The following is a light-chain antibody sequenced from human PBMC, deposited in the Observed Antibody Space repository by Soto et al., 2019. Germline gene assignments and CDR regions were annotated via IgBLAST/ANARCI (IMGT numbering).Light chain of an antibody. CDR3: SSYTSSNTVI. J-gene: IGLJ2*01. CDR1: SSDVGGYNY. CDR2: DVR. V-gene: IGLV2-14*03. Sequence: QSVLTQPASMSGSPGQSITISCTGTSSDVGGYNYISWYQQHPGKAPKFIIYDVRNRPSGVSNRFSGSRSGNTASLTISGLQAEDEADYYCSSYTSSNTVIFGGGTKLTVL.